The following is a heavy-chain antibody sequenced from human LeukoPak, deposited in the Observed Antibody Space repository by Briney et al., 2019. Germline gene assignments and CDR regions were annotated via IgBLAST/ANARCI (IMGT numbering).Heavy chain of an antibody. CDR3: ARALPGYSYGSYYFDY. CDR1: GGSISSYY. V-gene: IGHV4-4*07. J-gene: IGHJ4*02. D-gene: IGHD5-18*01. Sequence: SETLSLTCTVSGGSISSYYWSWIRQPAGKGLEWIGRIYTSGSTNYNPSLKSRVTMSVDTSKNQFSLKPSSVTAADTAVYYCARALPGYSYGSYYFDYWGQETLVTVSS. CDR2: IYTSGST.